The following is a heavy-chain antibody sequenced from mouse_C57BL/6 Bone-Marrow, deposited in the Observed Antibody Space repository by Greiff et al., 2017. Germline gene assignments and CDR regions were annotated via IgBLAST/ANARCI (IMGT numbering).Heavy chain of an antibody. D-gene: IGHD1-1*01. V-gene: IGHV5-12*01. CDR2: ISNGGGST. J-gene: IGHJ2*01. CDR3: ARQRGATVPFDY. Sequence: EVKVEESGGGLVQPGGSLKLSCAASGFTFSDYYMYWVRHTPEKRLEWVAYISNGGGSTYYPDTVKGRFTISRDNAKNTLYLQLSRLKSEDTAMDYCARQRGATVPFDYWGQGTTLTVSS. CDR1: GFTFSDYY.